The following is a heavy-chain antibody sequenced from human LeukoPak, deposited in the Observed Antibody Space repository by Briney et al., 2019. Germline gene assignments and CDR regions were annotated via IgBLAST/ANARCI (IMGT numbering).Heavy chain of an antibody. CDR3: ARAAGLRRHWFDP. J-gene: IGHJ5*02. CDR2: MNPNSGNT. CDR1: GYTFTGYD. V-gene: IGHV1-8*03. D-gene: IGHD5-12*01. Sequence: ASVKVSCKSSGYTFTGYDINWVRQATGQGLEWMGWMNPNSGNTGYAQKFQGRVTITRNTSISTAYMELSSLRSEDTAVYYCARAAGLRRHWFDPWGQGTLVTVSS.